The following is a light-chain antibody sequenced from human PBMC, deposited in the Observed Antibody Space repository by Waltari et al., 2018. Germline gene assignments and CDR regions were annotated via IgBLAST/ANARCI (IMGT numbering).Light chain of an antibody. CDR3: QQYYSTPDT. Sequence: DIVMTQSPDSRAVSLGERSTINCRSSQSVLSSSNNKNYLAWYQQKPGQPPKLLIYWASTRESGVPDRFSGSGSGTDFTLTISSLQAEDVAVYYCQQYYSTPDTFGPGTKVDIK. CDR2: WAS. V-gene: IGKV4-1*01. J-gene: IGKJ3*01. CDR1: QSVLSSSNNKNY.